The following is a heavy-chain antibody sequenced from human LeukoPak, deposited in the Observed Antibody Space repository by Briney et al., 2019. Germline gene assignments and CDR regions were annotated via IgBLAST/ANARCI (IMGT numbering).Heavy chain of an antibody. V-gene: IGHV3-23*01. D-gene: IGHD1-26*01. Sequence: GGSLRLSCAASGFAFSSYAMSWVRQAPGKGLEWVSANSGSGGSTYYADSVKGRFTISRDNSKNTLYLQMNSLRAEDTAVYYCAKDPAVGGATGYFDYWGQGTLVTVSS. CDR3: AKDPAVGGATGYFDY. CDR2: NSGSGGST. CDR1: GFAFSSYA. J-gene: IGHJ4*02.